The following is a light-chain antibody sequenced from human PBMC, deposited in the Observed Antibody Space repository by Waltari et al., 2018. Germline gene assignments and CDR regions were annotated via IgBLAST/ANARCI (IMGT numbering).Light chain of an antibody. CDR2: WAS. V-gene: IGKV4-1*01. CDR1: QSVLYSSNNKNY. Sequence: DIVMTQSPDSLAVSLGERATINYKSSQSVLYSSNNKNYLAWYQQKAGQPPKLLIYWASTRESGVPDRFSGSGSGTDFTLTISSLQAEDVAVYYCHQYYATPPDGKTFGQGTKVEIK. CDR3: HQYYATPPDGKT. J-gene: IGKJ1*01.